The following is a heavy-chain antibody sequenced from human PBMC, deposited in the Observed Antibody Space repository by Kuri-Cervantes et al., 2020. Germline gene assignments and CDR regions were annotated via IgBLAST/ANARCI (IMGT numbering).Heavy chain of an antibody. Sequence: GSVNVSCKASGYTFTGYYMHWVRQAPGQGLEWMGWINPNSGGTNYAQKSQGWVTMTRDTSISTAYMELSRLRSDDTAVYYCARERADYGSGSYPFGAFDIWGQGTMVTVSS. CDR3: ARERADYGSGSYPFGAFDI. V-gene: IGHV1-2*04. CDR1: GYTFTGYY. CDR2: INPNSGGT. D-gene: IGHD3-10*01. J-gene: IGHJ3*02.